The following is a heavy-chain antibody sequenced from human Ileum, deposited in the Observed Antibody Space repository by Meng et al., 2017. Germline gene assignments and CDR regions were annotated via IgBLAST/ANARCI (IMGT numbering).Heavy chain of an antibody. Sequence: GGSLRLSCAASGFTFSSYWMSWVRQAPGKGLEWVANIKQDGSEKYYVDSVKGRFTISRDNAKNSLYLQMNSLRAEDTAVYYCAREGREQWLVRDDWYFDLWCRGTVVTVS. J-gene: IGHJ2*01. CDR2: IKQDGSEK. CDR1: GFTFSSYW. D-gene: IGHD6-19*01. V-gene: IGHV3-7*01. CDR3: AREGREQWLVRDDWYFDL.